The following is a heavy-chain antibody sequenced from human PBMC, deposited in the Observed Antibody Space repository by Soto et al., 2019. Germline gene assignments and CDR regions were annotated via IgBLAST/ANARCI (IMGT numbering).Heavy chain of an antibody. Sequence: QIQLVQSGAEVKKPGASVKVSCKASGYTFTDYYLHWVRQAPRQGLEWMGWMNPGSGGTDYAQKFQGRVTMARDTSVRTAYMERSSLSSNDTAMYYCTRGSTVAGGSSKSLANNYWGQGSLVTVSS. CDR1: GYTFTDYY. CDR2: MNPGSGGT. D-gene: IGHD6-19*01. V-gene: IGHV1-2*02. J-gene: IGHJ4*02. CDR3: TRGSTVAGGSSKSLANNY.